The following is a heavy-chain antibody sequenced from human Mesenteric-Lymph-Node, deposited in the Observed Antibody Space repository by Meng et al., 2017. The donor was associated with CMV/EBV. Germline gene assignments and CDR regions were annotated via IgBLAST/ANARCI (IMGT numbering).Heavy chain of an antibody. CDR3: AVPAAIGLSYYFGMDV. CDR1: GFTFSSYS. J-gene: IGHJ6*02. V-gene: IGHV3-33*08. CDR2: IWYDGSNK. D-gene: IGHD2-2*01. Sequence: LSLTGAASGFTFSSYSMNWVRQAPGKGLEWVAVIWYDGSNKYYADSVKGRFTISRDASKNTLSLQMNSLRAEDTAVYYCAVPAAIGLSYYFGMDVWGQGTTVTVSS.